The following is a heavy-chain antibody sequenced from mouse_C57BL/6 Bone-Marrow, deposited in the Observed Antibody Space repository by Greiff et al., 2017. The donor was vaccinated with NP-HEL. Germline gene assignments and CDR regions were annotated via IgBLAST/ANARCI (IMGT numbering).Heavy chain of an antibody. V-gene: IGHV1-4*01. CDR2: INPSSGYT. D-gene: IGHD3-1*01. Sequence: QVQLQQSGAELARPGASVKMSCKASGYTFTSYTMHWVKQRPGQGLEWIGYINPSSGYTKYNQKFKDKATLTADKSSSTAYMQLSSLTSEDSAVYYCARSGEGAMDYWGQGTSVTVSS. CDR1: GYTFTSYT. J-gene: IGHJ4*01. CDR3: ARSGEGAMDY.